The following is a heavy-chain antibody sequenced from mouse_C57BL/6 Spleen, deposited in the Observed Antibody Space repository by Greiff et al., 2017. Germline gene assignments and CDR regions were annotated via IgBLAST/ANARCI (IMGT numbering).Heavy chain of an antibody. CDR3: ARVPYYDYSWFAY. CDR1: GYTFTDYN. V-gene: IGHV1-22*01. J-gene: IGHJ3*01. Sequence: VQLKQSGPELVKPGASVKMSCKASGYTFTDYNMHWVKQSHGKSLEWIGYINPNNGGTSYNQKFKGKATLTVNKSSSTAYMELRSLTSEDSAVYYCARVPYYDYSWFAYWGQGTLVTVSA. D-gene: IGHD2-4*01. CDR2: INPNNGGT.